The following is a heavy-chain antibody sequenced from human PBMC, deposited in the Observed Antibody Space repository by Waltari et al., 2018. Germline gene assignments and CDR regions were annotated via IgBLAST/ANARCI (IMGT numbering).Heavy chain of an antibody. J-gene: IGHJ4*02. CDR2: ISYDGSNK. CDR3: ARDAALYSFDY. CDR1: GFTFSSYA. Sequence: QVQLVESGGGVVQPGRSLRLSCAASGFTFSSYAMHWVRQAPGKGLEWVAVISYDGSNKYYADSVKGRFTISRDNSKNTLYLQMNSLRAEDTAVYYCARDAALYSFDYWGQGTLVTVSS. D-gene: IGHD6-25*01. V-gene: IGHV3-30-3*01.